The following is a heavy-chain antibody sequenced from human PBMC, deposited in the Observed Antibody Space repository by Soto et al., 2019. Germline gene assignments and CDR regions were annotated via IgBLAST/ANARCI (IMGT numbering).Heavy chain of an antibody. CDR1: GFTFRSSA. CDR2: LVVGTGNT. D-gene: IGHD2-15*01. J-gene: IGHJ6*02. Sequence: GASVKVSCKTSGFTFRSSAVQWVRQARGQRLEWIGWLVVGTGNTNYAQKFQQRVTISSDRSTNTVSMELSSLTSEDTAVYYCATGAYCSGGSCSDYYYYYYGMDLWGQGTTVTASS. CDR3: ATGAYCSGGSCSDYYYYYYGMDL. V-gene: IGHV1-58*01.